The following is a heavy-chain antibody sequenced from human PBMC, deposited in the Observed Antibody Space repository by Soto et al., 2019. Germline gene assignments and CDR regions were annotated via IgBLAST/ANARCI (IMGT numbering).Heavy chain of an antibody. CDR2: IWYDGSNK. V-gene: IGHV3-33*01. CDR1: GFTFSSYG. J-gene: IGHJ4*02. CDR3: ARDLGSGIRGSSVFDY. Sequence: QVQLVESGGGVVQPGRSLRLSCAASGFTFSSYGMHWVRQAPGKGLEWVAVIWYDGSNKYYADSVKGRFTISRDNSKNTLYLQMNSLRAEDTAVYYCARDLGSGIRGSSVFDYWGQGTLVTVSS. D-gene: IGHD3-10*01.